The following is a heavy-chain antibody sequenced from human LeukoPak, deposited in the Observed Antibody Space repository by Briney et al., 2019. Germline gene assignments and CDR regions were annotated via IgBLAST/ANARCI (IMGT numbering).Heavy chain of an antibody. CDR3: ARGGSVFGVPVTTVYFDY. CDR1: GGTFSSYA. J-gene: IGHJ4*02. CDR2: IIPILGIA. V-gene: IGHV1-69*04. D-gene: IGHD4-17*01. Sequence: GASVKVSCKASGGTFSSYAISWVRQAPGQGLEWMGRIIPILGIANYVQKFQGRVTITADKSTSTAYMELSSLRAEDTAVYYCARGGSVFGVPVTTVYFDYWGQGTLVTVSS.